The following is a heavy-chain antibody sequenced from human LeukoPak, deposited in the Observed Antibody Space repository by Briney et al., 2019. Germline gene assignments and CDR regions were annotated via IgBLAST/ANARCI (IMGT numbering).Heavy chain of an antibody. D-gene: IGHD1-26*01. CDR3: ARSGGSYCRAIRGNAFDI. J-gene: IGHJ3*02. CDR2: INHSGNT. CDR1: GGSFSGYY. V-gene: IGHV4-34*01. Sequence: PSETLSLTCAVYGGSFSGYYWSWIRQPPGKGLEWIGEINHSGNTNYNPSLKSRVTISVDTSKNQFSLKLSTVTAADTAVYYCARSGGSYCRAIRGNAFDIWGQETMVTVSP.